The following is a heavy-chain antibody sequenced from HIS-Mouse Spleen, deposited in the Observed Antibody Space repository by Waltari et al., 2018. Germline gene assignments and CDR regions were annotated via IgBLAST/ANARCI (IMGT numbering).Heavy chain of an antibody. D-gene: IGHD6-13*01. CDR3: AREIPYSSSWYDWYFDL. J-gene: IGHJ2*01. CDR1: GGSSSRRSSH. CDR2: IYYSGST. Sequence: QLQLQESGPGLVKPSATLSLTCTVSGGSSSRRSSHWCGIRQPPGKGLGWIGSIYYSGSTYYNPSLKSRVTISVDTSKNQFSLKLSSVTAADTAVYYCAREIPYSSSWYDWYFDLWGRGTLVTVSS. V-gene: IGHV4-39*07.